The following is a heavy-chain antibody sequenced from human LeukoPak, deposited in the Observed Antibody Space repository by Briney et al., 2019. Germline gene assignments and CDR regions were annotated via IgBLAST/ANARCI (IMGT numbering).Heavy chain of an antibody. J-gene: IGHJ6*03. D-gene: IGHD6-13*01. Sequence: SETLSLTCAVYGGSFSGYYWSWIRQPPGKGLEWIGEINHSGSTNYNPSLKSRVTISVDTSKNQFSLKLSSVTAADTAVYYCARVLSSWYKAPLSGYYYMDVWGKGTTVTVSS. CDR1: GGSFSGYY. CDR3: ARVLSSWYKAPLSGYYYMDV. V-gene: IGHV4-34*01. CDR2: INHSGST.